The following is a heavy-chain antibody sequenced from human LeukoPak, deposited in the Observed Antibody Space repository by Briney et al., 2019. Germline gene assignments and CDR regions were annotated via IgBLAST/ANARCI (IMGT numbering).Heavy chain of an antibody. J-gene: IGHJ6*03. V-gene: IGHV4-39*01. CDR3: LWVVQAARYQRYYYYYMDV. Sequence: SETLSLTCTVSGGSISSSSYYWGWIRQPPGKGLEWIGSIYYSGSTYYNPSLKSRVTISVDTSKNQFSLKLSSVTAADTAVYYCLWVVQAARYQRYYYYYMDVWGKGITVTVSS. CDR1: GGSISSSSYY. D-gene: IGHD2-2*01. CDR2: IYYSGST.